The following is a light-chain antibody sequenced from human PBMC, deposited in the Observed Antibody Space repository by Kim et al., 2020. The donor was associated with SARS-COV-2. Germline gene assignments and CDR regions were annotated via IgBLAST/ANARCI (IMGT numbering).Light chain of an antibody. V-gene: IGKV1D-16*01. Sequence: DIQLTQSPSSLSASVGDKVTITCRASQAISNWLAWYQHIPGKAPRSLIHSTSTLHSGVSSRFTGSGSGTDFTLTISNLQPEDSATYYCQQYNSFPITFGHGTRLEIK. J-gene: IGKJ5*01. CDR3: QQYNSFPIT. CDR1: QAISNW. CDR2: STS.